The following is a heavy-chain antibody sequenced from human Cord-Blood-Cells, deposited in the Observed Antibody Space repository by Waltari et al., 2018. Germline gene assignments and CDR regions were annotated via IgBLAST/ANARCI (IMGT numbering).Heavy chain of an antibody. J-gene: IGHJ5*02. D-gene: IGHD6-13*01. V-gene: IGHV1-2*04. Sequence: QVQLVQSGAEVKKPGASVKVSCKASGYTFTGYYMHWVRQAPGQGLEWMGWINPKSGGTNYAQKVQGWVTMTRDTSISTAYMELSRLRSDDTAVYYCARGCSIAAAGDNWFDPWGQGTLVTVSS. CDR1: GYTFTGYY. CDR3: ARGCSIAAAGDNWFDP. CDR2: INPKSGGT.